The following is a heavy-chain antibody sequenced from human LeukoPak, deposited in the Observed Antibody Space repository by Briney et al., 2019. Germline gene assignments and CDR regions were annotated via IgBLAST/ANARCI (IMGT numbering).Heavy chain of an antibody. CDR2: ISYDGSNK. Sequence: HPGRSLRLSCAASGFTFSSYAMPWVRQAPGKGLEWVAVISYDGSNKYYADSVKGRFTIPRDNSKNTLYLQMNSLRAENTAVYYCARVSIVVVPAAMRWIGGNWFDPWGQGTLVTVSS. J-gene: IGHJ5*02. V-gene: IGHV3-30*04. D-gene: IGHD2-2*01. CDR3: ARVSIVVVPAAMRWIGGNWFDP. CDR1: GFTFSSYA.